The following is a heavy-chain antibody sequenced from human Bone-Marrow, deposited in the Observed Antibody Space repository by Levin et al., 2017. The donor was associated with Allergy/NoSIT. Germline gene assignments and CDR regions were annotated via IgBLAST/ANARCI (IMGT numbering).Heavy chain of an antibody. CDR1: GFTFSSYE. V-gene: IGHV3-48*03. D-gene: IGHD3-3*01. CDR2: ISSSGSSI. J-gene: IGHJ4*02. CDR3: ARQLGNFWSGYNYFDY. Sequence: GGSLRLSCAASGFTFSSYEMNWVRQAPGKGLEWVSYISSSGSSIYYADSVKGRFTISRDNAKNSLYLQMNSLRAEETAVYYCARQLGNFWSGYNYFDYWGQGTLVTVSS.